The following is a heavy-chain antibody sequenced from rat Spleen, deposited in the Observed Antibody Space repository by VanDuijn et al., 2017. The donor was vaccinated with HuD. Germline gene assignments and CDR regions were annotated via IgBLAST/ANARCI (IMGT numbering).Heavy chain of an antibody. CDR2: ITNAGHST. V-gene: IGHV5-25*01. J-gene: IGHJ1*01. CDR1: GFTFNKYD. Sequence: EVHLVESGGDFVQPGRSLRLSCTASGFTFNKYDMAWVRQAPGKGLEWVASITNAGHSTYYPDSVKGRFTISRDNVESIVYLQMNSLKSEDTATYYCAVAGYGYWGPGTMVTVSS. CDR3: AVAGYGY. D-gene: IGHD1-12*03.